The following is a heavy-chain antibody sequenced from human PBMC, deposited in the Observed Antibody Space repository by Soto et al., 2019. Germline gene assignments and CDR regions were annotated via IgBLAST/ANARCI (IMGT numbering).Heavy chain of an antibody. CDR2: INHSGST. V-gene: IGHV4-34*01. J-gene: IGHJ4*02. Sequence: SETLSLTCAVYGGSFSGYYWSWIRQPPGKGLEWIGEINHSGSTNYNPSLKSRVTISVDTSKKQFSLKLSSVTAADTAVYYCARVLMLSPYYFDYWGQGTLVPVSS. CDR3: ARVLMLSPYYFDY. CDR1: GGSFSGYY. D-gene: IGHD3-10*02.